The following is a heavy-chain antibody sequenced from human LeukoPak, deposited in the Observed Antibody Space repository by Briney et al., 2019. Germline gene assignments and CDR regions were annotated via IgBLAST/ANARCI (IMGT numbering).Heavy chain of an antibody. Sequence: GGSLRLSCAASGFTFSSYAMSWVRQAPGKGLEWVSAISGSGGGTYYADSVKGRFTISRDNSKNTLYLQMNSLRAEDTAVYYCAKKAGLAYGGNKLDYWGQGTLVTVSS. V-gene: IGHV3-23*01. CDR1: GFTFSSYA. D-gene: IGHD4-23*01. CDR2: ISGSGGGT. J-gene: IGHJ4*02. CDR3: AKKAGLAYGGNKLDY.